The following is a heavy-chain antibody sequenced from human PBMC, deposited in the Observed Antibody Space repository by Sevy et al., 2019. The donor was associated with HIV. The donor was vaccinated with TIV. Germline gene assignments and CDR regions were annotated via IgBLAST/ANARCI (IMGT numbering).Heavy chain of an antibody. Sequence: GESLKISCAASGFNVNDNYMTWVRQAPGKGLEWVSIIHADGSSYYADYVKGRFTMSRDDSKNIVNLQINSLRADDTAVYYCASDRRFCGNECYLYYYYGMDVWGQGTAVTVSS. CDR1: GFNVNDNY. D-gene: IGHD3-16*02. V-gene: IGHV3-53*01. CDR3: ASDRRFCGNECYLYYYYGMDV. J-gene: IGHJ6*02. CDR2: IHADGSS.